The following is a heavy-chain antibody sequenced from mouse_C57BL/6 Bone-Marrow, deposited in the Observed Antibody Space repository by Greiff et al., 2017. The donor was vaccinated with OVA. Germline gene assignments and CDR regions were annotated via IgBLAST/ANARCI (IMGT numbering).Heavy chain of an antibody. CDR3: AGSGTAVASYWYFDV. CDR2: IYPGDGDT. Sequence: QVQLQQSGPELVKPGASVKISCKASGYAFSSSWMNWVKQRPGKGLEWIGRIYPGDGDTNYNGKFKGKATLTADKSSSTAYMQLSSLTSEDSAVYDCAGSGTAVASYWYFDVWGTGTTVTGSS. D-gene: IGHD1-1*01. J-gene: IGHJ1*03. CDR1: GYAFSSSW. V-gene: IGHV1-82*01.